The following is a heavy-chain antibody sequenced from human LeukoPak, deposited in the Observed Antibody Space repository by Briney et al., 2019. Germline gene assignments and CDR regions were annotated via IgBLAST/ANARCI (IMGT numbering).Heavy chain of an antibody. Sequence: ASVKVSCKVSGYTLTELSMHWVRQAPGKGLEWMGGFDPEDGETIYAQKFQGGVTMTEDASTDTAYMELSSLRSEDTAVYYCARGLTDYYDSSGYYAFGWGQYYYMDVWGKGTTVTVSS. V-gene: IGHV1-24*01. CDR2: FDPEDGET. CDR1: GYTLTELS. J-gene: IGHJ6*03. D-gene: IGHD3-22*01. CDR3: ARGLTDYYDSSGYYAFGWGQYYYMDV.